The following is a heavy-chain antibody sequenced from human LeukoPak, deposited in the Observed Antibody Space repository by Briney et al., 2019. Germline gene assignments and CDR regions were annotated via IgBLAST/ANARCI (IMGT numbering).Heavy chain of an antibody. Sequence: ASVKVSCKASGGTFSSYAISWVRQAPGQGLEWMGWISAYNGNTNYAQKLQGRVTMTTDTSTSTAYMELRNLRSDDTAVHYCARVGSSGYYSYWGQGTLVTVSS. D-gene: IGHD3-22*01. V-gene: IGHV1-18*01. CDR2: ISAYNGNT. J-gene: IGHJ4*02. CDR1: GGTFSSYA. CDR3: ARVGSSGYYSY.